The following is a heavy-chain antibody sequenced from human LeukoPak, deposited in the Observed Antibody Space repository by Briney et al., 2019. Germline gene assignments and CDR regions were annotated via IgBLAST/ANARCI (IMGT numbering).Heavy chain of an antibody. CDR1: GFTFSSYA. CDR3: ARNDYDSSGFVDY. CDR2: ISSNGGST. V-gene: IGHV3-64*01. D-gene: IGHD3-22*01. J-gene: IGHJ4*02. Sequence: GGSLRLSCAASGFTFSSYAMHWVRQAPGKGLEYVSAISSNGGSTYYANSVKGRFTISRDNSKNTLYLQMGSLRAEDMAVYYCARNDYDSSGFVDYWGQGTLVAVSS.